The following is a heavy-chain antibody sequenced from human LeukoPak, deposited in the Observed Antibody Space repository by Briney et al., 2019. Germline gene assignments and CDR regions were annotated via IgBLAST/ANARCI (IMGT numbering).Heavy chain of an antibody. V-gene: IGHV4-39*01. CDR3: ASGTHSTEFDP. Sequence: SETLSLTCTVSGGSLSSSSYYWGWIRQPPGKGLEWIGSSYYSGSTYYNPSLKSRVTISVDTSKNQFSLKLSSVTAADTAKYYCASGTHSTEFDPWGQGTLVTVSS. CDR2: SYYSGST. CDR1: GGSLSSSSYY. J-gene: IGHJ5*02. D-gene: IGHD3-10*01.